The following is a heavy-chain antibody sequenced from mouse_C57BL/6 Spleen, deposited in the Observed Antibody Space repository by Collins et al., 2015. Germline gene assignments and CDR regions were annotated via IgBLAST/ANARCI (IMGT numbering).Heavy chain of an antibody. D-gene: IGHD2-2*01. CDR1: GFNIKDDF. CDR2: IDPENGDT. V-gene: IGHV14-4*01. CDR3: TTGYK. J-gene: IGHJ2*01. Sequence: EVQLQQSGAELVRPGASVKLSCTASGFNIKDDFVHWVKQRPEKGLDWIGWIDPENGDTEFASKFQGKATITIDTSSNTAYLQPSSLTSEDTAVYYCTTGYKWGQGTTLTVSS.